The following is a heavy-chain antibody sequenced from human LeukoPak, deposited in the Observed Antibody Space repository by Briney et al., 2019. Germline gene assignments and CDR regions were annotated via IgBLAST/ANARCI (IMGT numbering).Heavy chain of an antibody. J-gene: IGHJ3*02. CDR1: GFTFSSYG. V-gene: IGHV3-30*03. D-gene: IGHD6-19*01. Sequence: GGSLRLSCAASGFTFSSYGMHWVRQAPGKGLEWVAVISYDGSNKYYADSVKGRFTISRDNSKNTLYLQMNSLRAEDTAVYYCARDRQWLAPGAFDIWGQGTMVTVSS. CDR3: ARDRQWLAPGAFDI. CDR2: ISYDGSNK.